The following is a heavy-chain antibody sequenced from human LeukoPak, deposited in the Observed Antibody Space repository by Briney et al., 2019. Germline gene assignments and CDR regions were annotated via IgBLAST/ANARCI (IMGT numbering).Heavy chain of an antibody. J-gene: IGHJ6*03. CDR2: MNPNSGNT. D-gene: IGHD2-2*02. CDR3: ARDLRYCNSTSYYTKYYMDV. V-gene: IGHV1-8*01. CDR1: GYTFTSYD. Sequence: ASVKVSCKASGYTFTSYDINWVRQATGQGLEWMGWMNPNSGNTGYAQKFQGRVTMTRDTSTSTVYMELSSLRSEDTAVYYCARDLRYCNSTSYYTKYYMDVWGKGTTVTVSS.